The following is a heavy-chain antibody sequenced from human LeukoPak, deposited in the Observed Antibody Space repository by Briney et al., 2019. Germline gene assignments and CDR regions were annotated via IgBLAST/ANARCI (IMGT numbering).Heavy chain of an antibody. CDR1: DGSISSYY. J-gene: IGHJ4*02. CDR3: ARAYIVVVPAAHELSYYFDY. D-gene: IGHD2-2*01. CDR2: ISYSGST. Sequence: SETLSLTCTVSDGSISSYYWSWNRQHPGKGLEGNGYISYSGSTNYNPSLKSRVTISVDTSKTQFSLKLSSVTAADTAVYYCARAYIVVVPAAHELSYYFDYWGQGTLVTVSS. V-gene: IGHV4-59*12.